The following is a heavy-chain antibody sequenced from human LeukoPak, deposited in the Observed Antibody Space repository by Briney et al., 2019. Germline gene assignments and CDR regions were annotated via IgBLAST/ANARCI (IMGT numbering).Heavy chain of an antibody. J-gene: IGHJ4*02. V-gene: IGHV3-66*01. CDR3: ARDTVAGTGVFDY. CDR1: GFAVSSNY. CDR2: IYSGGGT. Sequence: PGGSLRLSCAASGFAVSSNYMSWVRQAPGKGLEWVSVIYSGGGTYYADSVKGRFTISRDNSKNTLYLQMNSLRAEDTAVYYCARDTVAGTGVFDYWGQGTLVTVSS. D-gene: IGHD6-19*01.